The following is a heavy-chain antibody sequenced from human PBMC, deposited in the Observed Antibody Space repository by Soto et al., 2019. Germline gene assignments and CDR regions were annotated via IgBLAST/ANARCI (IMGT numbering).Heavy chain of an antibody. CDR1: GFSLSTSGVG. CDR3: AHDSGEIFDY. Sequence: QITLKESGPALVKPTQTLTLTCTFSGFSLSTSGVGVRWIRHPPGKALERLAFIYWDDDKLYSPSLMSRLTITKDTSKNQVVLTMTNMDPVETATYYCAHDSGEIFDYWGQGTLVTVSS. V-gene: IGHV2-5*02. J-gene: IGHJ4*02. D-gene: IGHD3-10*01. CDR2: IYWDDDK.